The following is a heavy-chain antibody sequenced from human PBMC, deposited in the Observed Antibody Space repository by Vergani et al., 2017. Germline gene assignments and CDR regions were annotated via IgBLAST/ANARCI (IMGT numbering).Heavy chain of an antibody. CDR2: ISCSGGST. CDR3: ARDLISVVVPAANYGMDV. J-gene: IGHJ6*02. V-gene: IGHV3-23*01. Sequence: EVQLLESGGGLVQPGGSLRLSCAASGFTFSSYAMSWVRQAPGKGLEWVSAISCSGGSTYYADSVKGRFTISRDNSKNTLYLQMNSLRAEDTAVYYCARDLISVVVPAANYGMDVWGQGTTVTVSS. CDR1: GFTFSSYA. D-gene: IGHD2-2*01.